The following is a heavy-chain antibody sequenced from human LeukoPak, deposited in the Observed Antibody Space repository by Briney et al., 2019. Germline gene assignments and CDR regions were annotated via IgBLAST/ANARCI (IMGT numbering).Heavy chain of an antibody. D-gene: IGHD3-22*01. CDR2: MYYSGST. V-gene: IGHV4-30-4*01. Sequence: SQTLSLTCTVSGGSISSGDYYWSWIRQPPGKVLEWIAYMYYSGSTYYNPSLKSRVTMSADTSKNQLSLKLSSVTAADTAVYYCARPYYYDSRIDPWGQGILVTVSS. CDR3: ARPYYYDSRIDP. CDR1: GGSISSGDYY. J-gene: IGHJ5*02.